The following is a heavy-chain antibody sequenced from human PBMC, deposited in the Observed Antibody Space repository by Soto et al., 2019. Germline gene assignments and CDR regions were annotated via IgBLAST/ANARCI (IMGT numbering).Heavy chain of an antibody. CDR1: GFMFTRFC. CDR2: IRQDGSEK. D-gene: IGHD4-4*01. Sequence: EMQLVESGGGLVQPGGSLRLSCAASGFMFTRFCMTWVRQAPGKGLEWVANIRQDGSEKYYVDSVKGRFTISRDNAENSLYLHMNSLRAEDTAVYYCARAPGDYSSYGGPFRDRYGMDVWGQGTTVTVSS. J-gene: IGHJ6*02. V-gene: IGHV3-7*03. CDR3: ARAPGDYSSYGGPFRDRYGMDV.